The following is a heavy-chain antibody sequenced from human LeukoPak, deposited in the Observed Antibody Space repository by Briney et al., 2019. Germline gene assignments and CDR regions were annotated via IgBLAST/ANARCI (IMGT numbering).Heavy chain of an antibody. CDR2: ISWNSGSI. D-gene: IGHD3-22*01. V-gene: IGHV3-9*01. J-gene: IGHJ4*02. CDR3: AKETHSSGTFDY. Sequence: SLRLSCAASGFTFDDYAMHWVRQAPGKGLEWVSGISWNSGSIGYADSVKGRFTISRDNAKNSLYLQMNSLRAEDTALYYCAKETHSSGTFDYWGQGTLVTVSS. CDR1: GFTFDDYA.